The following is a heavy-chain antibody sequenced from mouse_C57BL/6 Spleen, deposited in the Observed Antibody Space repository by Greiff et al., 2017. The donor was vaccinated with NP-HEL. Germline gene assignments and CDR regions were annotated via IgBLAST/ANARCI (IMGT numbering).Heavy chain of an antibody. J-gene: IGHJ2*01. CDR2: IDPENGDT. CDR3: TTSQTYYFDY. CDR1: GFNIKDDY. Sequence: VQLQQSGAELVRPGASVKLSCTASGFNIKDDYMHWVKQRPEQGLEWIGWIDPENGDTEYASKFQGKATITADTSSNTAYLQLSSLTSEDTAVYYCTTSQTYYFDYWGQGTTLTVSS. D-gene: IGHD3-2*02. V-gene: IGHV14-4*01.